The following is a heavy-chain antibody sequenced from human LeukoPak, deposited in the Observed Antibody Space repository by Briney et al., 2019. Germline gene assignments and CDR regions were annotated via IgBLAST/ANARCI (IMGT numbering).Heavy chain of an antibody. J-gene: IGHJ4*02. D-gene: IGHD3-9*01. CDR1: GGSFSGYY. CDR2: INHSGST. Sequence: SETLSLTCAVYGGSFSGYYWSWIRQPPGKGLEWIGEINHSGSTNYNPSLKSRVTISVDTSKNQLSLKLSSVTAADTAVYYCARGLTYYGILSGLDYWGQGTLVTVSS. CDR3: ARGLTYYGILSGLDY. V-gene: IGHV4-34*01.